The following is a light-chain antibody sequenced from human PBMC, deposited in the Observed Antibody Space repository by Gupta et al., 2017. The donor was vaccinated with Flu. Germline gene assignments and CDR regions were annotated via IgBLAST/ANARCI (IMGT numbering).Light chain of an antibody. CDR3: QTWDSSTGV. CDR2: QDT. Sequence: SYELTQPASVSVSPGQIASITCSGDKLGDKYASWFQQKPGQSPVLVIYQDTKRPSGIPERFSGSNSGNTATLTISGTQPMDEADYYCQTWDSSTGVFGGGTKLTVL. J-gene: IGLJ2*01. V-gene: IGLV3-1*01. CDR1: KLGDKY.